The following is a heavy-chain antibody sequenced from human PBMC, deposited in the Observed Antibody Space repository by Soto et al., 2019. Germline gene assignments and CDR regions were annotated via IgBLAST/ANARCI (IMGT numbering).Heavy chain of an antibody. CDR1: GYTFTSYG. V-gene: IGHV1-18*01. Sequence: QVQLVQSGAEVKKPGDSVKVACKASGYTFTSYGISWVRQAPGQGLEWMGWISAYNGNTNYAQKLQGRVTMTTDTSTSTAYMELRSLRSDDTAVYYCARVTTVTRDYYYYMDVWGKGTTVTVSS. CDR2: ISAYNGNT. J-gene: IGHJ6*03. D-gene: IGHD4-4*01. CDR3: ARVTTVTRDYYYYMDV.